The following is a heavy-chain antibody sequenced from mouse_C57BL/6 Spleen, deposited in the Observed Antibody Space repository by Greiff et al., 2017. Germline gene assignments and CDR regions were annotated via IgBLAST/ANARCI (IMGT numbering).Heavy chain of an antibody. Sequence: QVQLKQPGAELVKPGASVKLSCKASGYTFTSYWMHWVKQRPGRGLEWMGRIDPNSGGTKYNEKFKSKATLTVDKPSSTAYMQLSSLTSEDSAVYYCARYYDYDSMDYWGQGTSVTVSS. J-gene: IGHJ4*01. CDR2: IDPNSGGT. D-gene: IGHD1-1*02. V-gene: IGHV1-72*01. CDR3: ARYYDYDSMDY. CDR1: GYTFTSYW.